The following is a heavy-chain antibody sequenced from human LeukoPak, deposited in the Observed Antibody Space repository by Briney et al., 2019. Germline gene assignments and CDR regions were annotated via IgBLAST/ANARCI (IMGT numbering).Heavy chain of an antibody. D-gene: IGHD3-3*01. J-gene: IGHJ3*02. V-gene: IGHV4-30-4*08. Sequence: PSETLSLTCTVSGGSISSGDYYWSWIRQPPGKGLEWIGYIYYSGSTYYNPSLKSRVTISVDTSKNQFSLKLSSVTAADTAVYYCARVVTIFGVGVANAFDIWGQGTMVTVSS. CDR1: GGSISSGDYY. CDR3: ARVVTIFGVGVANAFDI. CDR2: IYYSGST.